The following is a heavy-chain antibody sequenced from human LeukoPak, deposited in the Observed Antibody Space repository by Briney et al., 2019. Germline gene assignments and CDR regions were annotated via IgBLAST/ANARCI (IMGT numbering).Heavy chain of an antibody. Sequence: GRSLRLSCAASGFTFSSYAMHWVRQAPGKGLEWVAVISYDGSNKYYADSVKGRFTISRDNSKNTLYLQMNSLRAEDTAVYYCAKAEGFLEWLTLSDYWGQGTLVTVSS. CDR3: AKAEGFLEWLTLSDY. CDR1: GFTFSSYA. J-gene: IGHJ4*02. V-gene: IGHV3-30-3*01. D-gene: IGHD3-3*01. CDR2: ISYDGSNK.